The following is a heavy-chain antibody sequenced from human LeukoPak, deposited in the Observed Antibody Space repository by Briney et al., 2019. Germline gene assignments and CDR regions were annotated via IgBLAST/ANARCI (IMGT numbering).Heavy chain of an antibody. V-gene: IGHV4-39*01. Sequence: SETLSLTCSVSGDSISTSSSYWGWIRQPPGKGLEWIGSIYYSGSTYYNTSLKSRVTISVDTSKNQFSLQLNSVTPEDTAVYYCARVVIHNFENSGWFDPWGQGTLVTVSS. D-gene: IGHD1-20*01. CDR2: IYYSGST. J-gene: IGHJ5*02. CDR1: GDSISTSSSY. CDR3: ARVVIHNFENSGWFDP.